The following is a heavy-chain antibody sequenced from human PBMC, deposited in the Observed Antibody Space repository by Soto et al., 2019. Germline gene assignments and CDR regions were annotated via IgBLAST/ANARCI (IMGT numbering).Heavy chain of an antibody. CDR2: ISTYSGDT. CDR3: ARHHGPTTSENWFDP. CDR1: GYTFFTYD. D-gene: IGHD5-12*01. J-gene: IGHJ5*02. Sequence: GASVKVSCKASGYTFFTYDISWVRPAPGQGLEWMVCISTYSGDTKYAQKFQGRVTMTTDTSTTTAYLELRSLRSDDTAVYYCARHHGPTTSENWFDPWGQGTLVTVSS. V-gene: IGHV1-18*01.